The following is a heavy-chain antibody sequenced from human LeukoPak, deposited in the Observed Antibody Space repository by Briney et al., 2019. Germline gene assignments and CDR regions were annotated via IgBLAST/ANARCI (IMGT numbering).Heavy chain of an antibody. J-gene: IGHJ3*02. CDR2: ISAYNGNT. Sequence: GASVKVSCKASGYTFTSYGISWVRQAPGQGLEWMGWISAYNGNTNYAQKLQGRVTMTTDTSTSTAYMELRSLRSDDTAVYYCARVEVVVVTAILIHAFDIWGQGTMVTVSS. D-gene: IGHD2-21*02. CDR1: GYTFTSYG. CDR3: ARVEVVVVTAILIHAFDI. V-gene: IGHV1-18*01.